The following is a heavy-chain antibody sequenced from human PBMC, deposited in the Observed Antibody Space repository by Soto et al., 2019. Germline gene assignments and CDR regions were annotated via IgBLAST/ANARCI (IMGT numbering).Heavy chain of an antibody. V-gene: IGHV4-31*03. CDR2: IYYSGST. J-gene: IGHJ4*02. CDR1: GGSISSGGYY. D-gene: IGHD6-13*01. CDR3: ARGSSSSTPFDY. Sequence: QVQLQESGPGLVKPSQTLSLTCTVPGGSISSGGYYWSWIRQRPGKGLEWIGYIYYSGSTYYNPSLRRRVTISVDTSKNQFSLKLSSVAAADTAVYYCARGSSSSTPFDYWGQGTLVTVSS.